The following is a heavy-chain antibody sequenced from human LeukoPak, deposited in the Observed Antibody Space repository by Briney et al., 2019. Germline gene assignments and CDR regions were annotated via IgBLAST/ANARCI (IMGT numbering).Heavy chain of an antibody. Sequence: PGGSLRLSCAASGFTFSNYGMSWVRQAPGKGLEWVSTISGSGGRTYYADSVEGRFTISRDNSKNTLYLQMNSLRAEDTAVYYCAKDDGGSYYPYYYYMDVWGKGTTVTISS. V-gene: IGHV3-23*01. D-gene: IGHD1-26*01. CDR2: ISGSGGRT. J-gene: IGHJ6*03. CDR1: GFTFSNYG. CDR3: AKDDGGSYYPYYYYMDV.